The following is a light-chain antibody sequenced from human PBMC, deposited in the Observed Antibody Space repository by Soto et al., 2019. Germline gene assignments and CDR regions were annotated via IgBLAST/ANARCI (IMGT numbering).Light chain of an antibody. J-gene: IGKJ1*01. CDR2: GAS. CDR1: QNVKNR. CDR3: QNFNCWPLL. V-gene: IGKV3-15*01. Sequence: EIVLTQSPAMLSVSPGERATLSCRASQNVKNRLAWYQQKAGQPPRLLIYGASTRATGSPARFSGSGSGTALTLTICSLQSADFAVDYCQNFNCWPLLFGPGTQVEIK.